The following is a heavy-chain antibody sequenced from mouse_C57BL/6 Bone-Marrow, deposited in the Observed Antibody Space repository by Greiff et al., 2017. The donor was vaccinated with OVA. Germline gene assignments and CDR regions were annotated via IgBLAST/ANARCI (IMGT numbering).Heavy chain of an antibody. D-gene: IGHD1-1*01. J-gene: IGHJ2*01. CDR2: INPYNGGT. Sequence: DVQLQESGPVLVKPGASVKMSCKASGYTFTDYYMNWVKQSHGKSLEWIGVINPYNGGTSYNQKFKGKATLTVDKSSSTAYMELNSLTSEDSAVYYCARPTVVATPFDYWGQGTTLTVSS. CDR3: ARPTVVATPFDY. CDR1: GYTFTDYY. V-gene: IGHV1-19*01.